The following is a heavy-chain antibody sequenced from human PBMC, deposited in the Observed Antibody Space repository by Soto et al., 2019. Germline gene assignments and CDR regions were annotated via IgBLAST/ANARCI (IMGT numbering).Heavy chain of an antibody. CDR3: AGPGRIAVREGLFDY. D-gene: IGHD6-6*01. J-gene: IGHJ4*02. V-gene: IGHV1-69*01. CDR2: IIPIFGTA. CDR1: GGTFSSYA. Sequence: QVQLVQSGAEVKKPGSSVKVSCKASGGTFSSYAISWVRQAPGQGLEWMGGIIPIFGTANYEQKFQARVTITADQSTSTAYMELSSLRSEDTAVYYCAGPGRIAVREGLFDYWGQGTLVTVSS.